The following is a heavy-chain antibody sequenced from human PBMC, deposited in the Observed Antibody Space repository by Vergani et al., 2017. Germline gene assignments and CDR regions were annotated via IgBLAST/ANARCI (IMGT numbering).Heavy chain of an antibody. CDR2: ISGSGGST. V-gene: IGHV3-23*01. CDR1: GFTFSDHY. Sequence: EVQLLESGGGLVQPGGSLRLSCAASGFTFSDHYMDWVRQAPGKGLEWVSAISGSGGSTYYADSVKGRFTISRDNSKNTLYLQMNSLRAEDTAVYYCARSYGDYLPSWGQGTLVTVSS. CDR3: ARSYGDYLPS. J-gene: IGHJ5*02. D-gene: IGHD4-17*01.